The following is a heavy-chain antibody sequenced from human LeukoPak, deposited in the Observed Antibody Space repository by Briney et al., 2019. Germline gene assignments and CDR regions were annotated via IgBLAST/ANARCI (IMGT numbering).Heavy chain of an antibody. D-gene: IGHD2-21*01. J-gene: IGHJ4*02. CDR3: ARNLAGHFGGFYFDD. CDR2: IYYSGST. V-gene: IGHV4-39*07. Sequence: SETLSLTCTVSGGSISSSSYYWGWIRQPPGKGLEWIESIYYSGSTYYNPSLKSRVTISVDTPKNQFSLKLSSVTAADTAVYYCARNLAGHFGGFYFDDWGQGTLVPVSS. CDR1: GGSISSSSYY.